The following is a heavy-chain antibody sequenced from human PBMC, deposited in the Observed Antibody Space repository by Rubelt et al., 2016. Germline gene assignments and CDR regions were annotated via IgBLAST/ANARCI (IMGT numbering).Heavy chain of an antibody. V-gene: IGHV4-4*02. D-gene: IGHD2-21*01. Sequence: VQLVESGGGSVKPGGSLRLSCEVFGLTFNNAWMSWVRQAPGKGLEWVGEIYYTGSTNYNPSLRSRVTVSVDTSNNQISLRLTSVTAADTAVYYCARHYGDGDTIRCHYFFDHWGQGTLVTVSS. J-gene: IGHJ4*02. CDR1: GLTFNNAW. CDR3: ARHYGDGDTIRCHYFFDH. CDR2: IYYTGST.